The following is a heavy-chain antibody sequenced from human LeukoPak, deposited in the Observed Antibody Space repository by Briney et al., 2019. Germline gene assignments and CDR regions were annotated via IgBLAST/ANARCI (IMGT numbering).Heavy chain of an antibody. CDR2: ISGNSITT. D-gene: IGHD6-19*01. J-gene: IGHJ4*02. Sequence: GGSLRLSCAASGFTYSISAMSWVRQAPGKGLEWVATISGNSITTYYADPLKGRFTISRDASKSTLYLQIDSLRAEDTAIYFCAKDRTQGSGWYLIFDYWSQGTLVTVSS. CDR3: AKDRTQGSGWYLIFDY. V-gene: IGHV3-23*01. CDR1: GFTYSISA.